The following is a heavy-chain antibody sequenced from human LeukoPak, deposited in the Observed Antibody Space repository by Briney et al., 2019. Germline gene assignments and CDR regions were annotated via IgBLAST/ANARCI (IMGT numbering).Heavy chain of an antibody. V-gene: IGHV4-61*02. D-gene: IGHD2-21*02. Sequence: SETLSLTCSVSGASVSSGSYYWSWIRQPAGKGLEWIGRISTSGSTNYNPSLRSRVTMSVDTSKNQFSLRLTSLTAADTAVYYCATVTDPRYNYFDPWGQGTLVTVSS. CDR1: GASVSSGSYY. CDR2: ISTSGST. J-gene: IGHJ5*02. CDR3: ATVTDPRYNYFDP.